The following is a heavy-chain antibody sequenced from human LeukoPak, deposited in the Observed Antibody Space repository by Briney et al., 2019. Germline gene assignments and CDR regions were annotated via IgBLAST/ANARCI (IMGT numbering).Heavy chain of an antibody. V-gene: IGHV3-66*01. CDR3: ATIHYYDSSGVDY. D-gene: IGHD3-22*01. J-gene: IGHJ4*02. CDR2: IYSGGST. CDR1: GFTVSSNY. Sequence: GGSLRLSCAASGFTVSSNYMSWVRQAPGKGLEWVSVIYSGGSTYYADSVKGRFTISRDNSKNTLYLQMNSLRAEDTAVYYCATIHYYDSSGVDYWGQGTLVTVSS.